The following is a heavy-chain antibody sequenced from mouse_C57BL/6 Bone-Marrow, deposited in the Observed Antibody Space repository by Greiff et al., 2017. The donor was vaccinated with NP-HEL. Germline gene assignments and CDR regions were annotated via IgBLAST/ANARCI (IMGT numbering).Heavy chain of an antibody. Sequence: EVKVVESGEGLVKPGGSLKLSCAASGFTFSSYAMSWVRQTPEKRLEWVAYISSGGDYIYYADTVKGRFTISRDNARNTLYLQMSSLKSEDTAMYYCTSSTTVVAPLDYWGQGTTLTVSS. V-gene: IGHV5-9-1*02. CDR2: ISSGGDYI. D-gene: IGHD1-1*01. CDR3: TSSTTVVAPLDY. CDR1: GFTFSSYA. J-gene: IGHJ2*01.